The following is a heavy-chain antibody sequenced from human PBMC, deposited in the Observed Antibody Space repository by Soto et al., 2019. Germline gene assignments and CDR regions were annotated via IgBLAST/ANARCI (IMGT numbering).Heavy chain of an antibody. V-gene: IGHV1-46*01. CDR3: ATSLYDSSGYYYYGLDS. CDR1: GYTFTSYY. D-gene: IGHD3-22*01. CDR2: INPSGGST. Sequence: ASVKVSCKASGYTFTSYYMHWVRQAPGQGLEWMGIINPSGGSTSYAQKFQGRVTMTRDTSTSTVYMELGSLRSEDTAVYYCATSLYDSSGYYYYGLDSWGQGTLVTVS. J-gene: IGHJ4*02.